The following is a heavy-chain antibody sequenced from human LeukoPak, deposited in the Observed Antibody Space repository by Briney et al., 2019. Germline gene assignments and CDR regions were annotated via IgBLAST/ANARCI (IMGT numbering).Heavy chain of an antibody. CDR1: GFTLSSYA. Sequence: QAGGSLRLSCAASGFTLSSYAMHWVRQAPGKGLGWVAVTSYDGKNKYYADSVKGRFTISRDISKNTLYLQMNSLRAEDTAVYYCARDPEASTPSFDYWGQGTLATVSS. J-gene: IGHJ4*02. V-gene: IGHV3-30*04. CDR2: TSYDGKNK. CDR3: ARDPEASTPSFDY.